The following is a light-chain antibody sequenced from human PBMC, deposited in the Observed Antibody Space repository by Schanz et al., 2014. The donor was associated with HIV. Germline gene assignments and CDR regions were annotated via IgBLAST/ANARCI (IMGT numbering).Light chain of an antibody. CDR1: SSDIGGYKY. CDR3: SSYTSSNTYV. Sequence: QSALTQPPSASGSPGQSVTISCTGSSSDIGGYKYVSWYQQHPDKAPKLVIFDVIKRPSGVSNRFSGSKSGNTASLTISGLQADDEADYYCSSYTSSNTYVFGTGTKLTVL. V-gene: IGLV2-14*03. J-gene: IGLJ1*01. CDR2: DVI.